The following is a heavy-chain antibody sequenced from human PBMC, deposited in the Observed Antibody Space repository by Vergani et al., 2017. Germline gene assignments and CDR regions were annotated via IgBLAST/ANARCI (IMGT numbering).Heavy chain of an antibody. CDR1: GYTFTSYA. CDR3: ARGDGDSSGYYSEYFQH. CDR2: INTGNGNT. V-gene: IGHV1-3*04. D-gene: IGHD3-22*01. J-gene: IGHJ1*01. Sequence: QVQLVQSGAEVKKPGASVKVSCKASGYTFTSYAMHWVRQAPGQRLEWMGWINTGNGNTKYSQKFQGRVTITRDTSASTAYMELSSLRSEDTAVYYCARGDGDSSGYYSEYFQHWGQGTLVTVSS.